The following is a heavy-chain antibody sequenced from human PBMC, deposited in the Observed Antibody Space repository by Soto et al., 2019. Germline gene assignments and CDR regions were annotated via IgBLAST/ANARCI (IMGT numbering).Heavy chain of an antibody. CDR2: INQDGSEK. J-gene: IGHJ4*02. D-gene: IGHD2-21*01. V-gene: IGHV3-7*03. CDR3: AKQKRPFLSSFDS. CDR1: GFSFRIYS. Sequence: PGGSLRLSCAASGFSFRIYSMSWVRQAPGKGLEWVASINQDGSEKYYVDSVEGRFSISRDNVKSSLSLQMNTLRVEDTAVYYCAKQKRPFLSSFDSWGLGALVTDS.